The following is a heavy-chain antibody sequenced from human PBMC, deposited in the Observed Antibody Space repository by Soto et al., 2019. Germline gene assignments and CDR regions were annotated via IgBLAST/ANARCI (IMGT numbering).Heavy chain of an antibody. V-gene: IGHV3-21*01. CDR2: ISSTSSYI. D-gene: IGHD6-19*01. CDR3: ARYREAVAGTASSDY. J-gene: IGHJ4*02. CDR1: GFTFFTYT. Sequence: GGSLRLSCAASGFTFFTYTMNWVRQAPGKGLEWVSSISSTSSYIYYADSLKGRFTISGDNAKNSLYLQMNSLRAEDTAVYYCARYREAVAGTASSDYWGQGTLVTVSS.